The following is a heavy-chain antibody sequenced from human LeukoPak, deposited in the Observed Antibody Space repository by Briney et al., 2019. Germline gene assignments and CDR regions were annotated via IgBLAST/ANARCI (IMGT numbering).Heavy chain of an antibody. CDR2: IIPIFGTA. J-gene: IGHJ4*02. CDR3: ARGPYYYDSSGYDPVFDY. CDR1: GYTFTSYG. Sequence: SVKVSCKASGYTFTSYGISWVRQAPGQGLEWMGRIIPIFGTANYAQKFQGRVTITTDESTSTAYMELSSLRSEDTAVYYCARGPYYYDSSGYDPVFDYWGQGTLVTVSS. V-gene: IGHV1-69*05. D-gene: IGHD3-22*01.